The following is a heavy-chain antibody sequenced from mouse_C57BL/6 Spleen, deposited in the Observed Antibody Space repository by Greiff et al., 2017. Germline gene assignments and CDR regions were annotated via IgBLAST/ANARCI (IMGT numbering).Heavy chain of an antibody. D-gene: IGHD1-3*01. CDR2: INPSTGGT. V-gene: IGHV1-42*01. CDR3: GGRGTKDRKYFDY. J-gene: IGHJ2*01. CDR1: GYSFTGYY. Sequence: EVNLVESGPELVKPGASVKISCKASGYSFTGYYMNWVKQSPEKSLEWIGEINPSTGGTTYNQKFKAKATLTVDKSSSTAYMQLKSLTSEDSAVDYCGGRGTKDRKYFDYWGQGTTLTVSS.